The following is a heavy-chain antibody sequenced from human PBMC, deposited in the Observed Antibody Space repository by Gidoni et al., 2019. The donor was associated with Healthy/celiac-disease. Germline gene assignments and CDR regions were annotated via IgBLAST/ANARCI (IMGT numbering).Heavy chain of an antibody. CDR3: ARGVMYYDFWSGYRYDAFDI. V-gene: IGHV1-2*04. CDR2: INPNSGGT. D-gene: IGHD3-3*01. CDR1: GYTFTGYY. J-gene: IGHJ3*02. Sequence: QVQLVQSGAEVKKPGASVKVSCKASGYTFTGYYMHWVRQAPGQGLEWMGWINPNSGGTNYAQKFQGWVTMTRDTSISTAYMELSRLRSDDTAVYYCARGVMYYDFWSGYRYDAFDIWGQGTMVTVSS.